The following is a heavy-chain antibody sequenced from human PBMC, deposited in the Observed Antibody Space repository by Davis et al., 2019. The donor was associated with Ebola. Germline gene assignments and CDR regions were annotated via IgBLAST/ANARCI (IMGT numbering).Heavy chain of an antibody. CDR2: ISYDGSNK. Sequence: PGGSLRLSCAASGFTFRDYAMTWVRQAPGKGLEWVAVISYDGSNKYYADSVKGRFTISRDNSKNTLYLQMNSLRAEDTAVYYCARSRSYGNLDAEYFQHWGQGTLVTVSS. D-gene: IGHD5-18*01. J-gene: IGHJ1*01. CDR1: GFTFRDYA. CDR3: ARSRSYGNLDAEYFQH. V-gene: IGHV3-30*03.